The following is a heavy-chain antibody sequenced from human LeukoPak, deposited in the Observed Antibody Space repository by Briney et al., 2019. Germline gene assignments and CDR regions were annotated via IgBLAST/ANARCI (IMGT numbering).Heavy chain of an antibody. Sequence: GGSLRLSCVGSGFTFSSYNMNWVRQAPGKGLEWVSYISSSSNTVYYADSVKGRFTISRDNAKNSLYLQMNSLRAEDTAVYYCAREFYYDSSGYYAGTNWFDPWGQGTLVTVSS. V-gene: IGHV3-48*04. D-gene: IGHD3-22*01. CDR2: ISSSSNTV. J-gene: IGHJ5*02. CDR1: GFTFSSYN. CDR3: AREFYYDSSGYYAGTNWFDP.